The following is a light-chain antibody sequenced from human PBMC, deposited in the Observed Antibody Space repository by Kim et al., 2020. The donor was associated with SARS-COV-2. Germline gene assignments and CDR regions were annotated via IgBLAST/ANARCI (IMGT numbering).Light chain of an antibody. J-gene: IGLJ2*01. V-gene: IGLV7-43*01. CDR1: TGAVTSCYY. CDR3: LLYYGGAQPV. Sequence: TFTLTCASSTGAVTSCYYPNCFHQKPGQATRALIYRTSNKHSWTPARFSGSLLGGKASLTLSGVQPEDEAEYYCLLYYGGAQPVFGGGTQLTVL. CDR2: RTS.